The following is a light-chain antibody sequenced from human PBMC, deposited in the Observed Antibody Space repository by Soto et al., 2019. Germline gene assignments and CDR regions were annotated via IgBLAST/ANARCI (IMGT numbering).Light chain of an antibody. V-gene: IGKV3-15*01. CDR3: QERSKWPLYT. CDR2: GAS. Sequence: LVMTQSPATLSVSPGERATLSCRASQRVGSKLIWYQHKPGQAPRLLIYGASARATGIPARFSGSGSGAEFTLTISSVQSVDSAIYYCQERSKWPLYTFGQGTKLEIK. CDR1: QRVGSK. J-gene: IGKJ2*01.